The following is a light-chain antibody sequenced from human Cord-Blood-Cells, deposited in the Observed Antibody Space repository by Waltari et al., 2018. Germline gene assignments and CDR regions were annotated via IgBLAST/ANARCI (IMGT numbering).Light chain of an antibody. CDR1: QSISSY. CDR2: AAS. CDR3: KLSYSTPPT. Sequence: DIQMTQSPSSLSASVGDRVTITCRASQSISSYLNWYQQKPGKAPKLLIYAASSLQSGVPAGVGGSGSGIYFTLASSSKIPEDFATYYCKLSYSTPPTFGQGTKVEIK. J-gene: IGKJ1*01. V-gene: IGKV1-39*01.